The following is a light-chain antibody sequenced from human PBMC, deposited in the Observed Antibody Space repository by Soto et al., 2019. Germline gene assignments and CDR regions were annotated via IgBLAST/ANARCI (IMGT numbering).Light chain of an antibody. V-gene: IGKV3-15*01. CDR2: DAS. J-gene: IGKJ1*01. CDR3: QQYKNWPLST. Sequence: EILMTQSPATLSVSPGERVTLSCRASQGVSGNLAWYQKKPGQAPRLIVYDASTRASGLPARFSGSRSGTEFTLTISSLQSEDFAVYYCQQYKNWPLSTFGQGTKVEIK. CDR1: QGVSGN.